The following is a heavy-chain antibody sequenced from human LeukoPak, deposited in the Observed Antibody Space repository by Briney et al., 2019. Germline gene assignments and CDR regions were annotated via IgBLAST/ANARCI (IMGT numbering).Heavy chain of an antibody. Sequence: QPGGSLRLSCAASGFTFSSYSMNWVRQAPGKGLEWVAVISYDGSNKYYADSVKGRFTISRDNSKNTLYLQMNSLRAEDTAVYYCARATVPTAWGQGTLVTVSS. CDR1: GFTFSSYS. J-gene: IGHJ4*02. CDR3: ARATVPTA. CDR2: ISYDGSNK. D-gene: IGHD4-17*01. V-gene: IGHV3-30*03.